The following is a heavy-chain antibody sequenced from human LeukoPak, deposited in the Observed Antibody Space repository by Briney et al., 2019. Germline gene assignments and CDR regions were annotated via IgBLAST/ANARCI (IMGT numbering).Heavy chain of an antibody. CDR2: ISGIGGST. CDR1: GFTFSSYC. J-gene: IGHJ4*02. CDR3: AKILLLWFGELGY. V-gene: IGHV3-23*01. Sequence: GGSLRLSCAASGFTFSSYCMSWVRQAPGKGLEWVSAISGIGGSTYYADSVKGRFTISRDNSKNTLYLQMNSLRAEDTAVYYCAKILLLWFGELGYWGQGTLVTVSS. D-gene: IGHD3-10*01.